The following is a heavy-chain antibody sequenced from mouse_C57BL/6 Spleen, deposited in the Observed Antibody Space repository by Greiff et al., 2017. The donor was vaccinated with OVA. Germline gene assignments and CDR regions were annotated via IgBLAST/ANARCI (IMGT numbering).Heavy chain of an antibody. D-gene: IGHD2-4*01. CDR2: IYPRSGNT. J-gene: IGHJ3*01. V-gene: IGHV1-81*01. Sequence: VQLQQSGAELARPGASVKLSCKASGYTFTSYGISWVKQRTGQGLEWIGEIYPRSGNTYSNEKFKGKATLTADKSSSTAYRELRSLTSEDSAVYFCARKHYDYDLFAYWGQGTLVTVSA. CDR1: GYTFTSYG. CDR3: ARKHYDYDLFAY.